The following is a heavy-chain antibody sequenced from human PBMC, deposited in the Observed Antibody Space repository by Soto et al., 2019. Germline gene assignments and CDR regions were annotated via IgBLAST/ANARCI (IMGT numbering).Heavy chain of an antibody. J-gene: IGHJ4*02. CDR3: ATPIVFGRETYPVY. D-gene: IGHD3-22*01. V-gene: IGHV1-69*13. CDR2: IIPIFGTA. Sequence: GASVKVSCKASGGTFSSYAISWVRQAPGQGLEWMGGIIPIFGTANYAQKFQGRVTITADESTSTAYMELSSLRSEDTAVYYCATPIVFGRETYPVYWGQGTLVTVSS. CDR1: GGTFSSYA.